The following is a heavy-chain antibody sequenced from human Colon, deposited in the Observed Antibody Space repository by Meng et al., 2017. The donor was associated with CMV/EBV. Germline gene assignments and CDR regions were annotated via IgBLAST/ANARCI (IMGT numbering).Heavy chain of an antibody. CDR1: GGSLSGYY. D-gene: IGHD3-3*01. V-gene: IGHV4-34*01. J-gene: IGHJ4*02. CDR2: INQSGST. Sequence: QVRLQQWGEGLLKTSETLSLTCGVSGGSLSGYYWTWIRQSPGKGLEWIGEINQSGSTNYNPSLKSRVTVSVDTSKNQFSLRVTSVTAADSALYYCAREAGPFFGVIVYDSWGQGTLVTVSS. CDR3: AREAGPFFGVIVYDS.